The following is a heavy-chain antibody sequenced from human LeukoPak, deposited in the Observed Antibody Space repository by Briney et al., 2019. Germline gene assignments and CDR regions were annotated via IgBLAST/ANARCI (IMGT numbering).Heavy chain of an antibody. CDR3: ARDRYNWSDEEYYYYMDV. CDR2: ISAYNGNT. Sequence: ASVKVSCKASGYTFTSYGISWVRQAPGQGLEWMGWISAYNGNTNYAQKLQGRVAMTTDTSTSTAYMELRSLRSDDTAVYYCARDRYNWSDEEYYYYMDVWGKGTTVTVSS. V-gene: IGHV1-18*01. CDR1: GYTFTSYG. D-gene: IGHD1-20*01. J-gene: IGHJ6*03.